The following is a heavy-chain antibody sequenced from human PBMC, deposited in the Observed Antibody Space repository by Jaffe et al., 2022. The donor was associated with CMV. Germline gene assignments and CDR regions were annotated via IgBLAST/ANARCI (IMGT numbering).Heavy chain of an antibody. CDR1: GGSISSSSYY. CDR3: ARHDSSGWQLNHFDY. Sequence: QLQLQESGPGLVKPSETLSLTCTVSGGSISSSSYYWGWIRQPPGKGLEWIGSIYYSGSTYYNPSLKSRVTISVDTSKNQFSLKLSSVTAADTAVYYCARHDSSGWQLNHFDYWGQGTLVTVSS. D-gene: IGHD6-19*01. J-gene: IGHJ4*02. CDR2: IYYSGST. V-gene: IGHV4-39*01.